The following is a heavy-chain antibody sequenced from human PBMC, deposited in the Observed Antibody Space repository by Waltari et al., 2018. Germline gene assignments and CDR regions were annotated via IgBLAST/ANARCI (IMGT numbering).Heavy chain of an antibody. CDR3: VRPHRASSNYDNWFDP. V-gene: IGHV4-39*01. CDR2: LYYSGGT. D-gene: IGHD3-16*01. Sequence: QLQLLESGPGLVKPSETLSLTCSVIGGSISISSHYWGWVRQPPGKGLEWVGSLYYSGGTYYKPSLESRISISIDTSKNQFSLKLTSVTAADTAIYYCVRPHRASSNYDNWFDPWGQGTLVTVSS. CDR1: GGSISISSHY. J-gene: IGHJ5*02.